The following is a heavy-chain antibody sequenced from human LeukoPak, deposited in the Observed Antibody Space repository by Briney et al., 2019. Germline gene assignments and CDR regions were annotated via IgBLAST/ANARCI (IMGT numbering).Heavy chain of an antibody. CDR1: GFTLSSYW. Sequence: GGSLRLSCAASGFTLSSYWMNGVRQAPGRGLEWVSYISSSGSTIYYADSVKGRFTISRDNAKNSLYLQMNSLRAEDTAVYYCARDGRGMDIVVVPGRCGMDVWGQGTTVTVSS. J-gene: IGHJ6*02. CDR3: ARDGRGMDIVVVPGRCGMDV. D-gene: IGHD2-2*03. CDR2: ISSSGSTI. V-gene: IGHV3-48*04.